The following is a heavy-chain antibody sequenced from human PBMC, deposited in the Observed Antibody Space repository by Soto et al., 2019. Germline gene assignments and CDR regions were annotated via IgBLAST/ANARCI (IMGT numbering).Heavy chain of an antibody. D-gene: IGHD1-26*01. CDR2: ISESSRSSI. J-gene: IGHJ4*02. Sequence: EVQLVESGGGLVQPGGSLRLSCAASGFTFSFYSMNWVRQAPGKGLEWLSYISESSRSSIYYADSVKGRFIISRDNAKNSLYLPMNSLRPEDTAVYYCARDVGVAADYWGQGTLVTVSS. CDR3: ARDVGVAADY. V-gene: IGHV3-48*01. CDR1: GFTFSFYS.